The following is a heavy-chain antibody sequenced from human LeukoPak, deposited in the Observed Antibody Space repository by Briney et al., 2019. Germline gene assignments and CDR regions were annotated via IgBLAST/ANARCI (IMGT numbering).Heavy chain of an antibody. J-gene: IGHJ4*02. Sequence: ASVKVSCKASGYTFTTYDVSWVRHAPGQGLEWVGWMNPHSGNTGYAHKFQGRVTMTRDTSINTAYMELTSLTSEDTGVYYCARDASRIWGLAFWGQGTLVAVSS. V-gene: IGHV1-8*02. CDR1: GYTFTTYD. D-gene: IGHD3-16*01. CDR3: ARDASRIWGLAF. CDR2: MNPHSGNT.